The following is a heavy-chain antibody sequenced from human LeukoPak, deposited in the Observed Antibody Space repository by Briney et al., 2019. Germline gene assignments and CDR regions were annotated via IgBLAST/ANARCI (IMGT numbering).Heavy chain of an antibody. D-gene: IGHD5-18*01. J-gene: IGHJ4*02. Sequence: GGSLSLSWAAPGFPFSSYGMPWVRKAPGKGLEWVAFIRYDGSNKYYADSVKGRFTISRDNSKNTLYLQMHGLRAEDTAVYYCAKDRLRGGYGFDLMDYWGQGTLVTVSS. CDR3: AKDRLRGGYGFDLMDY. CDR2: IRYDGSNK. V-gene: IGHV3-30*02. CDR1: GFPFSSYG.